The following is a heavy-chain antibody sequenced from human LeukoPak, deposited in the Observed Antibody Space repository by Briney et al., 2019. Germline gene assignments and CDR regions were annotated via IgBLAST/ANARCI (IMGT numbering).Heavy chain of an antibody. CDR2: IYHSGST. J-gene: IGHJ2*01. Sequence: ETLSLTCTVSGYSISSGYYWGWIRQPPGKGLEWIGSIYHSGSTYYNPSLKSRVTISVDTSKNQFSLKLSSVTAADTAVYYCARLRSYPSYWYFDLWGRGTLVTVSS. D-gene: IGHD1-26*01. CDR3: ARLRSYPSYWYFDL. V-gene: IGHV4-38-2*02. CDR1: GYSISSGYY.